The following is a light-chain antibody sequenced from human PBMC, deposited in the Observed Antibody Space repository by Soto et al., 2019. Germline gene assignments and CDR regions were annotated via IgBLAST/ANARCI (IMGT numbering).Light chain of an antibody. Sequence: EIVLTQSPATLSLSPGERATLSCRASQSVSSYLAWYQQKPGQAPRLLIYDASNRATGIPARFSGSGSGTDVTLTISSLEPEDFAVYYCLQRSNWPFSLTFGGGTKVEIK. V-gene: IGKV3-11*01. CDR3: LQRSNWPFSLT. CDR2: DAS. J-gene: IGKJ4*01. CDR1: QSVSSY.